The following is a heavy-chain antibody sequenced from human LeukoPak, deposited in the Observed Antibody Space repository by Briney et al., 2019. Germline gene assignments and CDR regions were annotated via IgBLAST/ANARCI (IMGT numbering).Heavy chain of an antibody. V-gene: IGHV3-48*02. Sequence: TGGSLRLSCAASGFTFSSYSMNWVRQAPGKGQEWVSYTSGSSSTIYNADSVKGRFTISRDNAKNSLYLQMNSLRDEDTAVYYCARGVNAFDIWGQGAMVTVSS. J-gene: IGHJ3*02. CDR1: GFTFSSYS. D-gene: IGHD3-22*01. CDR2: TSGSSSTI. CDR3: ARGVNAFDI.